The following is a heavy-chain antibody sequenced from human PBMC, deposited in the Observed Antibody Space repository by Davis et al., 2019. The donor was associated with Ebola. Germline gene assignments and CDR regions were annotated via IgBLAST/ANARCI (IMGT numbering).Heavy chain of an antibody. CDR2: TYYSSKWYD. CDR3: ARGWLRSGLDV. Sequence: PSETLSLTCAISGDSVSINSGGWNWIRQSPSRGLEWLGRTYYSSKWYDGYAESVKSRINISPDTAKNQFSLHLNSVTPEDTAVYYCARGWLRSGLDVWGKGAAVTVSS. J-gene: IGHJ6*04. CDR1: GDSVSINSGG. V-gene: IGHV6-1*01. D-gene: IGHD5-12*01.